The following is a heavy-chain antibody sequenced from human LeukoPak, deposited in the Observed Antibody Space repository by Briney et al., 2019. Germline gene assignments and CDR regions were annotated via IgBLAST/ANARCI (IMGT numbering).Heavy chain of an antibody. J-gene: IGHJ5*02. CDR3: ARAKSYYDSSGYFP. CDR1: GFTFSNYA. V-gene: IGHV3-11*01. D-gene: IGHD3-22*01. CDR2: ISSSGSTI. Sequence: PGGSLRLSCAASGFTFSNYAMSWVRQAPGKGLEWVSAISSSGSTIYYADSVKGRFTISRDNAKNSLYLQMNSLRAEDTAVYYCARAKSYYDSSGYFPWGQGTLVTVSS.